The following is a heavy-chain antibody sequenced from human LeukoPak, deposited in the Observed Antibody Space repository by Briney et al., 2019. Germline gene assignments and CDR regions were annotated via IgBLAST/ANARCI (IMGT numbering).Heavy chain of an antibody. V-gene: IGHV3-23*01. CDR2: INDRGIAT. Sequence: GRSLRLSCAAPGFTFSSYAMHWVRQAPGKGLEWVSTINDRGIATYYADSVKGRFTISRDNSKNTLSLQVSSLRAEDTAIYYCAKGLKTAVGPYKGYHYYMDVWGKGTTVTVSS. CDR3: AKGLKTAVGPYKGYHYYMDV. J-gene: IGHJ6*03. CDR1: GFTFSSYA. D-gene: IGHD5-18*01.